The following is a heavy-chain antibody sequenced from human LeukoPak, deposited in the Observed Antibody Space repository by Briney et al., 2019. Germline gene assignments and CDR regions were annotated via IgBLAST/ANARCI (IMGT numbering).Heavy chain of an antibody. D-gene: IGHD4-11*01. J-gene: IGHJ4*02. CDR2: FDPEDGET. CDR3: ATEVRTGTVTYYYFDY. V-gene: IGHV1-24*01. CDR1: GYTLTELS. Sequence: ASVKVSCKVSGYTLTELSMHWVRQAPGKGLEWMGGFDPEDGETIYAQKFQGRVTKTEDTSTDTAYMELSSLRSEDTAVYYCATEVRTGTVTYYYFDYWGQGTLVTVSS.